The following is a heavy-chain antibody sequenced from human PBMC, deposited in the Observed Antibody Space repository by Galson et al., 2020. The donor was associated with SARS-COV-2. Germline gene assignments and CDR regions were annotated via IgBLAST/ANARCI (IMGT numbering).Heavy chain of an antibody. V-gene: IGHV4-34*01. J-gene: IGHJ6*03. CDR2: INTDGNT. D-gene: IGHD3-3*01. CDR1: GGSISSYS. CDR3: ARGHRGVVPSPVLGLGPFYSYYYMDV. Sequence: SETLSLTCDVYGGSISSYSWTWLRQRPRKGLEWIGEINTDGNTNYSPSPRSQVTVSTAPSKNQFSLEVRSVTAADTALYYCARGHRGVVPSPVLGLGPFYSYYYMDVWAKGTPVAVSS.